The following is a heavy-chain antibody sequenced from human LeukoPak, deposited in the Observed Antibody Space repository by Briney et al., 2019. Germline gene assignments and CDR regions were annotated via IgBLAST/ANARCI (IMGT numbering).Heavy chain of an antibody. D-gene: IGHD3-10*01. CDR2: IGGSVNNI. V-gene: IGHV3-11*01. Sequence: GGSLRLSCSATGFTLSTYYINWVRQAPGKGLEWVSHIGGSVNNIYYADSVKGRFTISRDNSKNSLYLQLNSLRTEDTALYYCAKGRGSGSYYYYGMDVWGQGTTVTVSS. CDR3: AKGRGSGSYYYYGMDV. CDR1: GFTLSTYY. J-gene: IGHJ6*02.